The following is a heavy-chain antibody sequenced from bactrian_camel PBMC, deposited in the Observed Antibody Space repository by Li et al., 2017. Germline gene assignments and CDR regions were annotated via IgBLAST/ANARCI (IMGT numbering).Heavy chain of an antibody. CDR1: GDTIGRYC. Sequence: HVQLVESGGGSVQVGGSLRLSCVASGDTIGRYCMGWFRQIPDRELEGVAGIESDGSTSYADSVKGRFTISRDNAKNTLYLQMNSLKTEDTAVYYCATPSSGSWYFGRSFGYWGQGTQVTVS. CDR3: ATPSSGSWYFGRSFGY. V-gene: IGHV3S9*01. J-gene: IGHJ6*01. D-gene: IGHD6*01. CDR2: IESDGST.